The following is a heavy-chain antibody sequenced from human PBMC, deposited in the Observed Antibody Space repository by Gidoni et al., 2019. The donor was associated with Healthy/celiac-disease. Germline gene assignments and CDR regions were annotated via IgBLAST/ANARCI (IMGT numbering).Heavy chain of an antibody. Sequence: QVQLVQSGAEVKKPGASVKVSCKASGYTFTSYAMHWVRQAPGHRLEWMGWINAGNGNTKYSQKFQGRVTITRDTSASTAYMELSSLRSEDTAVYYCARDNGGNSAGYYGMDVWGQGTTVTVSS. CDR1: GYTFTSYA. D-gene: IGHD2-21*02. CDR2: INAGNGNT. J-gene: IGHJ6*02. V-gene: IGHV1-3*01. CDR3: ARDNGGNSAGYYGMDV.